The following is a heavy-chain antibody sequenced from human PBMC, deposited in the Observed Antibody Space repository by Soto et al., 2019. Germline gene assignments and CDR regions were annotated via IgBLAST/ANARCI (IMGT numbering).Heavy chain of an antibody. V-gene: IGHV3-53*02. CDR3: ARAQRGKYGNSWYGGALDS. D-gene: IGHD6-13*01. J-gene: IGHJ4*02. CDR2: LYAGGYT. CDR1: GLTVSSTY. Sequence: EVQLVETGGGLIQPGGSLRLSCAASGLTVSSTYMTWVRQAPGKGLEWISVLYAGGYTKYAESVKGRFTISRDNSKNTLFLQMNSLRAEDMAIYYCARAQRGKYGNSWYGGALDSWGQGTLVTVSS.